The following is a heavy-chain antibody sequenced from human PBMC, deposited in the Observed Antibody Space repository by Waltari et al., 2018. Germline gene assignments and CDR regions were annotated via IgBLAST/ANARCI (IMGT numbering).Heavy chain of an antibody. Sequence: QVQLVQSGAEVKKPGASVQVSCKASGYTFTSYAMHWVRQAPGQRLEWMEWINAGNGKTKYSQKFHGRVTITRDTSASTACMELSSLRSEDTAVYYCASPIVHSSYGDAFDIWGQGTMVTVSS. V-gene: IGHV1-3*01. CDR2: INAGNGKT. D-gene: IGHD6-6*01. J-gene: IGHJ3*02. CDR3: ASPIVHSSYGDAFDI. CDR1: GYTFTSYA.